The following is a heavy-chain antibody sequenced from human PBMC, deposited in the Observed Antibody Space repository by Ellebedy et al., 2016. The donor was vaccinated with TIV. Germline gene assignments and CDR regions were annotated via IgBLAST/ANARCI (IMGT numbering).Heavy chain of an antibody. CDR1: GFTVSSNY. V-gene: IGHV3-53*01. J-gene: IGHJ4*02. CDR3: VRAPRGQYYFDY. CDR2: TYGDNT. Sequence: GESLKISCAASGFTVSSNYMSWVRQAPGKGLEWVSFTYGDNTHYIDSVKGRFTVSRDNSKNTLYLQMYSLRAEDTAVYYCVRAPRGQYYFDYWGQGTLVTVSS. D-gene: IGHD5-12*01.